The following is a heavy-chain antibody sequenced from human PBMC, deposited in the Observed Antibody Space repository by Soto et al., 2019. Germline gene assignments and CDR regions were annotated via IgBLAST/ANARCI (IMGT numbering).Heavy chain of an antibody. V-gene: IGHV1-18*01. CDR3: ARAVNDFWSGYQYNWFDP. D-gene: IGHD3-3*01. CDR1: GYTFTSYG. Sequence: QVQLVQSGAEVKKPGASVKVSCKASGYTFTSYGISWVRQAPGQGLEWMGWISAYNGNTNYAQKLPGRVTMTTDTSTSTAYMELRSLRSDDTAVYYCARAVNDFWSGYQYNWFDPWGQGTLVTVSS. J-gene: IGHJ5*02. CDR2: ISAYNGNT.